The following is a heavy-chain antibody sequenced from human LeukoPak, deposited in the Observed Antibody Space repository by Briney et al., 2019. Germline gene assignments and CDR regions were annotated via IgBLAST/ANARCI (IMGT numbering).Heavy chain of an antibody. CDR3: ASMTYYYDSSGYYYVY. J-gene: IGHJ4*02. CDR1: RGTFSSYA. D-gene: IGHD3-22*01. V-gene: IGHV1-69*04. Sequence: SVKVSCKASRGTFSSYAISWVRQAPGQGLEWMGRIIPILGIANYAQKFQGRVTITADKSTSTAYMELSSLRSEDTAVYYCASMTYYYDSSGYYYVYWGQGTLVTVSS. CDR2: IIPILGIA.